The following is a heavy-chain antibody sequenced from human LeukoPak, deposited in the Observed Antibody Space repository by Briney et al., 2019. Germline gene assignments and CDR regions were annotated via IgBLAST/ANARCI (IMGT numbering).Heavy chain of an antibody. J-gene: IGHJ2*01. Sequence: SETLSLTCTVSGGSISSYYWSWIRQPPGKGLEWIGYIYYSGSTNYNPSLKSRVTISVDTSKNQFSLKLNSVTAADTAVYYCARDARAYSYGLTRYFDLWGRGTLVTVSS. V-gene: IGHV4-59*01. CDR1: GGSISSYY. CDR3: ARDARAYSYGLTRYFDL. CDR2: IYYSGST. D-gene: IGHD5-18*01.